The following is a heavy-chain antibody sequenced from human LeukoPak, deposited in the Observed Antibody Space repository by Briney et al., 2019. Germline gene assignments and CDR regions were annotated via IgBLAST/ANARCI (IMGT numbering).Heavy chain of an antibody. CDR2: IWYDGSNK. CDR3: ARDRSDAFDI. Sequence: GGSLRLSCAASGFTFSSYGMHWVRQAPGKGLEWMAVIWYDGSNKYYADSVKGRFTISRDNSKNTLYLQMNSLRAEDTAVYYCARDRSDAFDIWGQGTMVTVSS. CDR1: GFTFSSYG. J-gene: IGHJ3*02. V-gene: IGHV3-33*01.